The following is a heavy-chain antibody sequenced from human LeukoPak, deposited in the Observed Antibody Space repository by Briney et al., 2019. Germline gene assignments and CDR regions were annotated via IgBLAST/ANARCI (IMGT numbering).Heavy chain of an antibody. CDR3: ARDREGGSSAFDI. V-gene: IGHV3-48*04. CDR1: GFTFSSYA. D-gene: IGHD1-26*01. J-gene: IGHJ3*02. CDR2: ISSSSSTI. Sequence: QTGGSLRLSCAASGFTFSSYAMNWVRQAPGKGLEWVSYISSSSSTIYYADSVKGRFTISRDNAKNSLYLQMNSLRAEDTAVYYCARDREGGSSAFDIWGQGTMVTVSS.